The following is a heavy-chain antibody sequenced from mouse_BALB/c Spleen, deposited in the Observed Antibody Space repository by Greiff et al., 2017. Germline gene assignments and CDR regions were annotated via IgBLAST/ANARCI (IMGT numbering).Heavy chain of an antibody. V-gene: IGHV7-3*02. CDR1: GFTFTDYY. J-gene: IGHJ4*01. Sequence: EVKLVESGGGLVQPGGSLRLSCATSGFTFTDYYMSWVRQPPGKALEWLGFIRNKANGYTTEYSASVKGRFTISRDNSQSILYLQMNTLRAEDSATYYCARKGKTTFYAMDYWGQGTSVTVSS. D-gene: IGHD6-1*01. CDR2: IRNKANGYTT. CDR3: ARKGKTTFYAMDY.